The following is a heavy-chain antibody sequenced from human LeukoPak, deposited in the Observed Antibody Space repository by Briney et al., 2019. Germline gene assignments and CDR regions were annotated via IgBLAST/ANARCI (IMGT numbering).Heavy chain of an antibody. Sequence: GGSLRLSCAASGFSFNNYAMSWVRQAPGKGLEWVSVISGTGGTTYYADSVKGRFTISRDNSKNTLYLQMNSLRAEDTAVYYCAKGAYSSGSYLAYFDYWGQGTLVTVSS. CDR3: AKGAYSSGSYLAYFDY. D-gene: IGHD3-10*01. V-gene: IGHV3-23*01. CDR2: ISGTGGTT. J-gene: IGHJ4*02. CDR1: GFSFNNYA.